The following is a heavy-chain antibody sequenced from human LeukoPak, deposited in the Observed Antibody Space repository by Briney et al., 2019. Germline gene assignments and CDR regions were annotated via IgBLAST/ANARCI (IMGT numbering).Heavy chain of an antibody. Sequence: GASVKVSCKASGYTFTSYGISWVRQAPGQGLEWMGWISAYNGNTNYAQKLQGRVTMTTGTSTSTAYMELRSLRSDDTAVYYCARDWDTFSSSWFPAGYWGQGTLVTVSS. CDR2: ISAYNGNT. V-gene: IGHV1-18*01. CDR1: GYTFTSYG. J-gene: IGHJ4*02. CDR3: ARDWDTFSSSWFPAGY. D-gene: IGHD6-13*01.